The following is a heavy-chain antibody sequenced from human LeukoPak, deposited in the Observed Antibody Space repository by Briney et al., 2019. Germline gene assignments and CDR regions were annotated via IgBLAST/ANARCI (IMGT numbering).Heavy chain of an antibody. J-gene: IGHJ3*02. V-gene: IGHV3-21*01. CDR2: ISGSSSYI. CDR3: VRVGNDYGGLLGAFDI. Sequence: GGSLRLSCAASGFTFSSAWMNWVRQAPGKGLEWVSSISGSSSYIYYADSVKGRFTISRDNAKNSLYLQMNSLRAEDTAVYYCVRVGNDYGGLLGAFDIWGQGTMVTVSS. D-gene: IGHD4-23*01. CDR1: GFTFSSAW.